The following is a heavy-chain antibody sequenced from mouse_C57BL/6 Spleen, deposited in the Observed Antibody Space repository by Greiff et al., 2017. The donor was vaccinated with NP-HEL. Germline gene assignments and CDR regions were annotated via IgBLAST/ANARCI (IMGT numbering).Heavy chain of an antibody. J-gene: IGHJ4*01. D-gene: IGHD2-4*01. Sequence: VQLQQSGPVLVKPGASVKMSCKASGYTFTDYYMNWVKQSHGKSLEWIGVINPYNGGTSYNQKFKGKATLTVDKSSSTAYMELNSLTSEDSAVYYCARRRATMITTLGGAMVYWGQGTSVTVSS. CDR3: ARRRATMITTLGGAMVY. CDR2: INPYNGGT. V-gene: IGHV1-19*01. CDR1: GYTFTDYY.